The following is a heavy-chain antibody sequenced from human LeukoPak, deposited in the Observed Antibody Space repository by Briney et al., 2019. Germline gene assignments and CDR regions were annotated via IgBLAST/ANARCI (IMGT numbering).Heavy chain of an antibody. D-gene: IGHD2-2*01. CDR2: IYSGGNT. CDR1: GFTVSSNY. CDR3: VSFYETY. Sequence: GGSLRLSCAASGFTVSSNYMSWVRQAPGKGLEWVSVIYSGGNTYYADSVKGRFTISRDNSKNTLYLQMNSLRAEDTAVYYCVSFYETYWGRGTLVTVSS. J-gene: IGHJ4*02. V-gene: IGHV3-53*01.